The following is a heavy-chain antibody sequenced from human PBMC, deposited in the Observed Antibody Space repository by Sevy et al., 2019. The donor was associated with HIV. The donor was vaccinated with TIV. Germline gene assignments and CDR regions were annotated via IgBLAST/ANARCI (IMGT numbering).Heavy chain of an antibody. V-gene: IGHV4-39*01. J-gene: IGHJ5*02. CDR2: IYFSGTT. D-gene: IGHD4-17*01. CDR1: GGSISSNSYY. Sequence: SETLSLTCTVSGGSISSNSYYWVWIRQPPGKGLEWIGSIYFSGTTYYNPSLKSRVTISIDTSKTQFSLKLSSVTAADTAIFYCARLNYGDYSNYFDPWGQGSLVTVSS. CDR3: ARLNYGDYSNYFDP.